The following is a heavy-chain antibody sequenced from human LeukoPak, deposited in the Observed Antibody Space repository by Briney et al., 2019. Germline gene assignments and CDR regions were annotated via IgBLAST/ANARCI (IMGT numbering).Heavy chain of an antibody. Sequence: PGGSLRLSCVASGFTFGENWMSWVRQAPGKGLEWVANIKEDGSEKYYVDSVKGRFTISRDNARKSVYLQMNSLRVEDTAVYYCARRQTFDYWGQGTLVTVSS. CDR2: IKEDGSEK. CDR1: GFTFGENW. CDR3: ARRQTFDY. J-gene: IGHJ4*02. V-gene: IGHV3-7*03.